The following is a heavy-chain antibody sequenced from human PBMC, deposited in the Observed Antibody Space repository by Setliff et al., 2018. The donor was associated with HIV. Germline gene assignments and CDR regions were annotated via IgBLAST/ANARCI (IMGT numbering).Heavy chain of an antibody. D-gene: IGHD3-10*01. J-gene: IGHJ4*02. CDR3: ASDMRHLAPLGYYFDY. Sequence: SETLSLTCTVSGGSISSSSYYWGWIRQPPGKGLEWIGSIYYSESTSYNPSLKSRVTISVDTSKNQFSLKLGSVTAADTAVYYCASDMRHLAPLGYYFDYRGQGTLVTVSS. CDR1: GGSISSSSYY. CDR2: IYYSEST. V-gene: IGHV4-39*07.